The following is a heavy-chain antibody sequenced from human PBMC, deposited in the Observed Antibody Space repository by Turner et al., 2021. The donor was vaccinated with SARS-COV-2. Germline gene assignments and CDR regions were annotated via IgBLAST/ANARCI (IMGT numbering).Heavy chain of an antibody. J-gene: IGHJ6*02. Sequence: QLQLQESGSGLVKPSQTLSLTCAVPGGSISSGGYSWSWIRQPPGKGLEWIGYIYHSGSTYYNPSLKSRVTIALDRSKNQFSLKLSSVTAADTAVYYCARVDYYYYGMDVWGQGTTVTVSS. CDR3: ARVDYYYYGMDV. CDR1: GGSISSGGYS. V-gene: IGHV4-30-2*01. CDR2: IYHSGST.